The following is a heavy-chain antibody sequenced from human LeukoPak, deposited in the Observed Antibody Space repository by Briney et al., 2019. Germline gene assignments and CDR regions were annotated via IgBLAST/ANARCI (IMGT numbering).Heavy chain of an antibody. V-gene: IGHV4-39*01. CDR3: ARYERMTKLDY. CDR2: IYYSGST. J-gene: IGHJ4*02. D-gene: IGHD4-11*01. CDR1: GRSISSSNYY. Sequence: SETLSLTCTVSGRSISSSNYYWGWIRPPPAKGLEWSGSIYYSGSTYYNPSLKSRVTISVDTSKNQFSLKLSSVTGADTAVYYCARYERMTKLDYWGQGTRVTVSS.